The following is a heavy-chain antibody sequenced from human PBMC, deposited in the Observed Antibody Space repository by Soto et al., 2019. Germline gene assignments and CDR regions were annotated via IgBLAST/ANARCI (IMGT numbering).Heavy chain of an antibody. D-gene: IGHD4-17*01. CDR2: ISSSSSYI. CDR3: ARDLRSITTNYGSRVRTYYYYGMDV. J-gene: IGHJ6*02. CDR1: GFTFSSYI. Sequence: GSLRLSCAASGFTFSSYIMNWVRQAPGKGLEWVSSISSSSSYIYYADSVKGRFTISRDNAKNSLYLQMNSLRAEDTAVYYCARDLRSITTNYGSRVRTYYYYGMDVWGQGTTVTVSS. V-gene: IGHV3-21*01.